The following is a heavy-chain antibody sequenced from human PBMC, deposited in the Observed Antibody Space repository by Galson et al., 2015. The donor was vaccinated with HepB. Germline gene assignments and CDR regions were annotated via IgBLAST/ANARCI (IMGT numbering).Heavy chain of an antibody. Sequence: LRLSCAASGFTFSNYAMSWVRQAPGKGLEWVSAISGSDDSTYFADSLKGRFTVSRDNSKNTLFLQMNSLTSEGTAVYYCARQLLVGGGLDVWGQGTLVPVSS. D-gene: IGHD3-10*01. V-gene: IGHV3-23*01. J-gene: IGHJ4*02. CDR3: ARQLLVGGGLDV. CDR1: GFTFSNYA. CDR2: ISGSDDST.